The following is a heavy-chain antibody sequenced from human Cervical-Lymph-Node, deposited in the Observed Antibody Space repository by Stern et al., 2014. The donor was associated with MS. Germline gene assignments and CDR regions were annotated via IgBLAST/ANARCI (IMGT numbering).Heavy chain of an antibody. CDR2: ISSSSSDI. V-gene: IGHV3-21*01. CDR1: GFTFSSYS. Sequence: EVQLEESGGGLVKPGGSLKLSCAVSGFTFSSYSMNWVRQAPGKGLEWVSSISSSSSDIHYADAVKGRFTISRDNAKNSLSLQMNSLRAEDTAVYYCARDYDGNYLTYFEYWGQGTLVTVSS. CDR3: ARDYDGNYLTYFEY. D-gene: IGHD2/OR15-2a*01. J-gene: IGHJ4*02.